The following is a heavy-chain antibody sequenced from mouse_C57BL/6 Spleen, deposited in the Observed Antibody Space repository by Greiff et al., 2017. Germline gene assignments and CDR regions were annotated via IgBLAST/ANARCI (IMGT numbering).Heavy chain of an antibody. D-gene: IGHD1-1*01. Sequence: QVQLQQPGAELVKPGASVKLSCKASGYTFTSYWMHWVKQRPGQGLEWIGMIHPNSGSTNYNEKFKSKATLTVDKSSSTAYMQLSSLTSEDSAVYYCARSRFITTVVGNYFDNWGQGTTLTVSS. J-gene: IGHJ2*01. CDR2: IHPNSGST. CDR1: GYTFTSYW. V-gene: IGHV1-64*01. CDR3: ARSRFITTVVGNYFDN.